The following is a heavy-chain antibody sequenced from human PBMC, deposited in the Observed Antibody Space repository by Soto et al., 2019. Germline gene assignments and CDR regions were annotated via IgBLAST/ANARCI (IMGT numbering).Heavy chain of an antibody. CDR3: AREGPAPYYYYGMDV. V-gene: IGHV1-18*01. Sequence: ASVKVSCKTSGYSFTTYGISWVRQAPGQGLEWMGWISAYNGNTNYAQKLQDRVTMTTDTSTSTAYMELRSLRSDDTAVYYCAREGPAPYYYYGMDVSGQGSTVTVSS. J-gene: IGHJ6*02. CDR1: GYSFTTYG. CDR2: ISAYNGNT.